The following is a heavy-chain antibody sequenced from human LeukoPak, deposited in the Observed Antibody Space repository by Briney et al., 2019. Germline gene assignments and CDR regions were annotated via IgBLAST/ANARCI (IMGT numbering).Heavy chain of an antibody. V-gene: IGHV3-48*02. J-gene: IGHJ4*02. CDR1: GFTFSSYS. CDR3: ARSSLPYYYNSSGYYKPIDY. CDR2: ISSSSSTI. Sequence: GGSLRLSCAASGFTFSSYSMNWVRQAPGKGLEWVSSISSSSSTIYYADSLKGRFTISRDNAKNSLYLQMNSLRDEDTAVYYCARSSLPYYYNSSGYYKPIDYWGQGTLVTVSS. D-gene: IGHD3-22*01.